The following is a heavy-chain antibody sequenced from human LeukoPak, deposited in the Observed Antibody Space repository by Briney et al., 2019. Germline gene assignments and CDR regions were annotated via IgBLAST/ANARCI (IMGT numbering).Heavy chain of an antibody. CDR2: INSDGSST. CDR1: GFTFSSYW. J-gene: IGHJ4*02. D-gene: IGHD6-19*01. CDR3: AVSSGWPQFDY. V-gene: IGHV3-74*01. Sequence: GGSLRLSCAASGFTFSSYWMHWVRQAPGKGLVWVSRINSDGSSTSYADSVKGRFTISRDNAKNTLYLQMSSLRAEDTAVYYCAVSSGWPQFDYWGQGTLVTVSS.